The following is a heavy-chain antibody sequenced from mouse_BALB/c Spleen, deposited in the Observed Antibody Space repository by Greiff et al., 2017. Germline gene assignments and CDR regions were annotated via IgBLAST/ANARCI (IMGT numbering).Heavy chain of an antibody. J-gene: IGHJ4*01. CDR3: ARSGYYGSSLYYYAMDY. CDR2: INPNNGGT. CDR1: GYTFTDYN. V-gene: IGHV1-18*01. D-gene: IGHD1-1*01. Sequence: EVQLQQSGPELVKPGASVKIPCKASGYTFTDYNMDWVKQSPGKSLEWIGDINPNNGGTIYNQKFKGKATLTVDKSSSTAYMELRSLTSEDTAVYYCARSGYYGSSLYYYAMDYWGQGTSVTVSS.